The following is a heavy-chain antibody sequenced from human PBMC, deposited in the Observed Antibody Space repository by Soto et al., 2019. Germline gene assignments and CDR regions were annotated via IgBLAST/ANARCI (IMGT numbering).Heavy chain of an antibody. CDR3: ARAEQGYYDLWSGRPTGWFDP. V-gene: IGHV1-8*01. Sequence: PVKVYCKAAGYTITSYDINWVRQTNGKGLEWIGWMNPNSGNTGYAQKFHGRVTMTRNTSISTAYMELSSLRSEDTAVYYCARAEQGYYDLWSGRPTGWFDPWAQGTLVSVSS. CDR1: GYTITSYD. D-gene: IGHD3-3*01. J-gene: IGHJ5*02. CDR2: MNPNSGNT.